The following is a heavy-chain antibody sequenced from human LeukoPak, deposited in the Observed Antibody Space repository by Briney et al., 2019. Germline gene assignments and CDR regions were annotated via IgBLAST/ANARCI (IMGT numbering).Heavy chain of an antibody. CDR2: MNPNSGNT. D-gene: IGHD3-22*01. V-gene: IGHV1-8*03. CDR3: ARAYYNDSSGYPGHYYMDV. Sequence: ASVKVSCKASGYTFTSYDINWVRQATGQGLEWMGWMNPNSGNTGYAQKFQGRVTITRNTSISTAYMELSSVRAEDTAVYYCARAYYNDSSGYPGHYYMDVWGKGTTVTVSS. J-gene: IGHJ6*03. CDR1: GYTFTSYD.